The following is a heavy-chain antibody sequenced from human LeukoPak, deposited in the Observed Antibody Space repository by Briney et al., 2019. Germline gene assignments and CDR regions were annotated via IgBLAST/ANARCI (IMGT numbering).Heavy chain of an antibody. J-gene: IGHJ3*02. CDR3: AKIIAAAGYDAFDI. CDR1: GGSISSYY. D-gene: IGHD6-13*01. CDR2: IYYSGST. V-gene: IGHV4-59*01. Sequence: PSETLSLTCTVSGGSISSYYWSWIRQPPGKGLEWLGYIYYSGSTNYNPSLKSRVTISVDTSKNQFSLKLSSVTAADTAVYYCAKIIAAAGYDAFDIWGQGTMVTVSS.